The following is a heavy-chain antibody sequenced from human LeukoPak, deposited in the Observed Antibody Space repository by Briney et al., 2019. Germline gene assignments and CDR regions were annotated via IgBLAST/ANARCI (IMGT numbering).Heavy chain of an antibody. D-gene: IGHD2-2*01. CDR3: AKDLSRVLPHLGDYYYYYGMDV. CDR1: GFTFSSYG. Sequence: GGSLRLSCAASGFTFSSYGMHWVRQAPGKGLEWVAVISYDGSNKYYADSVKGRFTTSRDNSKNTLYLQMNSLRAEDTAVYYCAKDLSRVLPHLGDYYYYYGMDVWGQGTTVTVSS. CDR2: ISYDGSNK. V-gene: IGHV3-30*18. J-gene: IGHJ6*02.